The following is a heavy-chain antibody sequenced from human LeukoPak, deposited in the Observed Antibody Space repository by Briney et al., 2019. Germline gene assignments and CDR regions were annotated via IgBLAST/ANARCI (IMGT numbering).Heavy chain of an antibody. Sequence: GGSLRLSCAASGFTFSDYAMTWVRQAPGKGLEWASVISGSGESTNYADSVRGRFTISRDNSKNTLYLQMNSLRAEDTAVYYCARDGSIVVVSYYFDYWGQGTLVTVSS. D-gene: IGHD3-22*01. CDR1: GFTFSDYA. CDR3: ARDGSIVVVSYYFDY. J-gene: IGHJ4*02. V-gene: IGHV3-23*01. CDR2: ISGSGEST.